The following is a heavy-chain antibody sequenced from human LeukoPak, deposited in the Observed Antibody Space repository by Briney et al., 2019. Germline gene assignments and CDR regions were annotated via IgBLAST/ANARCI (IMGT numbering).Heavy chain of an antibody. D-gene: IGHD5/OR15-5a*01. V-gene: IGHV4-38-2*02. CDR1: GYSISSGYY. Sequence: PSETLSLTCTVSGYSISSGYYWGWIRQPPGKGLEWIGYIYYSGSTYYNPSLKSRVTISVDTSKNQFSLKLSSVTAADTAVYYCATFHSTWNAFDIWGQGTMVTVSS. CDR3: ATFHSTWNAFDI. J-gene: IGHJ3*02. CDR2: IYYSGST.